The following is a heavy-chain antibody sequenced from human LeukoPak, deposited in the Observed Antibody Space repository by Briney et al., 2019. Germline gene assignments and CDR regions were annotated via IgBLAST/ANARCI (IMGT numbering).Heavy chain of an antibody. Sequence: ASVEVSCKASGYTFTLYYMHWVRQAPGQGLEWMGTLNPSGDTTSYAQKFQGRVTMTRDTSTSTVYMELNSLRSEDTAVYYCAREGTASSVWYYFDYWGQGTLVTVSS. CDR2: LNPSGDTT. D-gene: IGHD6-19*01. J-gene: IGHJ4*02. CDR3: AREGTASSVWYYFDY. V-gene: IGHV1-46*01. CDR1: GYTFTLYY.